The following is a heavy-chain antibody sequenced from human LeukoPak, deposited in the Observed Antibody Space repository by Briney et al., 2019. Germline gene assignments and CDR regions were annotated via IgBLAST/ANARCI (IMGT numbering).Heavy chain of an antibody. Sequence: SETLSLPCTVSGGLISSSSYYWGWIRQPPGKGLEWIGEINHSGSTNYNPSLKSRVTISVDTSKNQFSLKLSSVTAADTAVYYCARVAASGGLRWQTGFIWGQGTLVTVSS. CDR3: ARVAASGGLRWQTGFI. CDR2: INHSGST. D-gene: IGHD4-23*01. CDR1: GGLISSSSYY. V-gene: IGHV4-39*07. J-gene: IGHJ4*02.